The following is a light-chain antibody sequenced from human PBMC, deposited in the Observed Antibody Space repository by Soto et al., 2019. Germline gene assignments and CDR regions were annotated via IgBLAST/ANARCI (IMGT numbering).Light chain of an antibody. J-gene: IGLJ1*01. CDR2: QVS. Sequence: QSALTQPASVSGSPGQSITLSCTGTSSDVGTYNYVSCYQQHPGKAPKLMISQVSNRPSGVSNRFSGSKSGNTASLTISGLQAEDEADYYCSSYTISSTYVFGTGTKVTVL. CDR1: SSDVGTYNY. V-gene: IGLV2-14*01. CDR3: SSYTISSTYV.